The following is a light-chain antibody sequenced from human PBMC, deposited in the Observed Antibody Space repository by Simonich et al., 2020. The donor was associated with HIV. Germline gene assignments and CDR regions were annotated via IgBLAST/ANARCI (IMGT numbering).Light chain of an antibody. J-gene: IGLJ1*01. CDR3: SSYTSSSTLGV. Sequence: QSALTQPASVSGSPGQSITISCTGTSSDVGGYNLVSWYQHPPGKAPKLIIYEGSKRPSGVSKRFSGSKSGNTASLTSSGLQAEDEADYYCSSYTSSSTLGVFGTGTKVTVL. V-gene: IGLV2-14*02. CDR2: EGS. CDR1: SSDVGGYNL.